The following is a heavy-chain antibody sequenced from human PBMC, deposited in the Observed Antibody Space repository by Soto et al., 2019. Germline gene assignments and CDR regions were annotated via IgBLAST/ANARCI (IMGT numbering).Heavy chain of an antibody. V-gene: IGHV4-31*03. CDR2: IYNSGST. CDR1: GGSISSGGYY. J-gene: IGHJ5*02. Sequence: QVQLQESGPGLVKPSQTLSLTCTVSGGSISSGGYYWSWIRQHPGKGLEWIGYIYNSGSTYYNPSLTLRATISAATSKHQFSLKLSSVTAADTAVYYCARDPAPWGQGTLVTVSS. CDR3: ARDPAP.